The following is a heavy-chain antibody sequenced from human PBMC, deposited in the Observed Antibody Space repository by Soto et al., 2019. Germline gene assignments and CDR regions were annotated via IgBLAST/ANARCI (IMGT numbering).Heavy chain of an antibody. V-gene: IGHV3-15*07. CDR1: GFTFSNAW. D-gene: IGHD3-3*01. J-gene: IGHJ4*02. CDR3: TTYYDFWSGYYNFDY. CDR2: IKSKTDGGTT. Sequence: GGSLRLSCAASGFTFSNAWMNWVRQAPGKGLEWVGRIKSKTDGGTTDYAAPVKGRFTISRDDSKNTLYLQMNSLKTEDTAVYYCTTYYDFWSGYYNFDYWGQGTLVTVSS.